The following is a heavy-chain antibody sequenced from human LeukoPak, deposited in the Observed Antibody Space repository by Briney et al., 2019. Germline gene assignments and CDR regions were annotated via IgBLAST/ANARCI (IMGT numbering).Heavy chain of an antibody. CDR3: ARDSRGTAPWYFDV. D-gene: IGHD3-22*01. J-gene: IGHJ2*01. Sequence: PSETLSLTCTVSGFVSCESISTYSWGWFRQPAGKGLEWLGRINTIRSPNYNPSLKSRVPISEDKSNNQLSLRLSSVTAADTAVYFCARDSRGTAPWYFDVWGRGTLVTVSS. CDR2: INTIRSP. V-gene: IGHV4-4*07. CDR1: GFVSCESISTYS.